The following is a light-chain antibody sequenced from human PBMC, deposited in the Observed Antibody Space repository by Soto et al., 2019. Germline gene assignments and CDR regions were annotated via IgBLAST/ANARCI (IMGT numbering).Light chain of an antibody. V-gene: IGKV1-39*01. Sequence: DIQMIQSPSSLSASVGDRVTITCQASQDISNYLNWYQQKPGKAPKLLIYDASNLETGVPSRFSGSGSGTDFTLTISSLQPEDFATYYCQQTYNTPWTFGQGTKVDIK. CDR1: QDISNY. CDR3: QQTYNTPWT. J-gene: IGKJ1*01. CDR2: DAS.